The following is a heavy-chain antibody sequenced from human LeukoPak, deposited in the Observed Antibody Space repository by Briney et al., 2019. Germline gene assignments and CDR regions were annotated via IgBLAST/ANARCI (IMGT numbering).Heavy chain of an antibody. D-gene: IGHD3-10*01. V-gene: IGHV4-4*07. J-gene: IGHJ5*02. CDR2: MYVSGST. CDR3: ARDMVRGVKAYLSWFDP. Sequence: SETLSLTCTVSGDSISSYYWSWIGQPAGKGLEWSGRMYVSGSTNYNPSLKSRVTMSVDTSKNQFSLKMTSVTAADTAFYYCARDMVRGVKAYLSWFDPWGQGILVTVST. CDR1: GDSISSYY.